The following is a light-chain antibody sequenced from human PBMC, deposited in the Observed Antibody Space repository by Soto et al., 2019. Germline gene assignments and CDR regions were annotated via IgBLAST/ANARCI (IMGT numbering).Light chain of an antibody. CDR2: EVT. CDR3: SSYTSSSTWV. CDR1: SSDVGIYNY. J-gene: IGLJ3*02. V-gene: IGLV2-14*01. Sequence: QSALTQPASVSGSPGQSITISCTGTSSDVGIYNYVSWCQQHPGKAPQLMIYEVTNRPSGVSNRFSGSKSGNTASLTISGLQAEDEADYYCSSYTSSSTWVFGGGTKVTVL.